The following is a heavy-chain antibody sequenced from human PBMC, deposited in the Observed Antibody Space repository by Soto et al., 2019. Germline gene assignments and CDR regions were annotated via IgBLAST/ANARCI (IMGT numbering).Heavy chain of an antibody. V-gene: IGHV1-46*01. D-gene: IGHD1-1*01. CDR2: INPNDGST. CDR1: GYTFTSYY. J-gene: IGHJ6*03. CDR3: AREDVGTTGFYYYYYMDV. Sequence: ASVKVSCKASGYTFTSYYMHWVRQAPGQGLEWMGIINPNDGSTSYAQKLQGRVTMTRDTSTSTAYMELSSLRSDDTAVYYCAREDVGTTGFYYYYYMDVWGKGTTVTVS.